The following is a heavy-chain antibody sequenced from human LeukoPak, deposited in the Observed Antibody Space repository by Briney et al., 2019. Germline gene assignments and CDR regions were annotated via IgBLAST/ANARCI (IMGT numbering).Heavy chain of an antibody. V-gene: IGHV1-18*01. CDR1: GYTFTSYG. CDR3: ARDKGESSGWYVHWFDP. D-gene: IGHD6-19*01. CDR2: ISDYNGNT. Sequence: ASVKVSCKASGYTFTSYGISWVRQAPGQRLEWMGWISDYNGNTNYAQKLQGRVTMTTDTSTSTAYMELRSLRSDDTAVYYCARDKGESSGWYVHWFDPWGQGTLVTVSS. J-gene: IGHJ5*02.